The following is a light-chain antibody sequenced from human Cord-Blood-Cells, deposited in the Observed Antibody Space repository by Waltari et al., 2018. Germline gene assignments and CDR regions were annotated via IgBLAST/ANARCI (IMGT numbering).Light chain of an antibody. CDR1: SGSIASNS. V-gene: IGLV6-57*01. CDR2: EDN. Sequence: NFMLTQPHSVSESPGKTVTISRTSTSGSIASNSVQWYQQRPGSYPTTVIYEDNQRTAGVPDRFSGSIDSSSNSASLTISGLKTEDEADYYCQSYDSSNQVFGGGTKLTVL. CDR3: QSYDSSNQV. J-gene: IGLJ3*02.